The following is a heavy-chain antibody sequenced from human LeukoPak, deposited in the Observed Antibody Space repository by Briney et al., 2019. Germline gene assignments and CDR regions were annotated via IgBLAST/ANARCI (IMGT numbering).Heavy chain of an antibody. CDR3: ASEPNYNWNDVWWLDP. Sequence: GRSLRLSCAASGFTFISYTMHWVRQAPGKGLEWVAVISNDGSNKHYADSVKGRFTISRDNSKNTLYLQMNSLRTEDTAVFYCASEPNYNWNDVWWLDPWGQGTLVTVSS. CDR1: GFTFISYT. J-gene: IGHJ5*02. CDR2: ISNDGSNK. D-gene: IGHD1-1*01. V-gene: IGHV3-30*04.